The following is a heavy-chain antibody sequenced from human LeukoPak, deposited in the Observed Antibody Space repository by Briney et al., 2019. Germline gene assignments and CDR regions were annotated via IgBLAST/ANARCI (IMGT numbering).Heavy chain of an antibody. J-gene: IGHJ3*02. Sequence: SETLSLTCTVSAGSNSSYYWSWIRQPPGKGLEWIGYIYYSGSTNYNPSLKSRVTISVDTSKNQFSLKLSSVTAADTAVYYCARDRATYYYDSSGYYYVSSDAFDIWGQGTMVTVSS. CDR1: AGSNSSYY. CDR2: IYYSGST. CDR3: ARDRATYYYDSSGYYYVSSDAFDI. D-gene: IGHD3-22*01. V-gene: IGHV4-59*01.